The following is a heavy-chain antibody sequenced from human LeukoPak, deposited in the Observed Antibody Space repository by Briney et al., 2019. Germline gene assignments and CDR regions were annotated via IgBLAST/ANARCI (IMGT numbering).Heavy chain of an antibody. D-gene: IGHD6-6*01. Sequence: PGGSLRLSCTASGFTLRNYWMHWVRQVPGKRLVWVSRISGDGSVTNYADSVQGRLTISRDNAKNIPYLQINNLRSEDTAVYYCARYSSSSGGASYYLDYWGHGTLVTVSS. J-gene: IGHJ4*01. V-gene: IGHV3-74*01. CDR3: ARYSSSSGGASYYLDY. CDR1: GFTLRNYW. CDR2: ISGDGSVT.